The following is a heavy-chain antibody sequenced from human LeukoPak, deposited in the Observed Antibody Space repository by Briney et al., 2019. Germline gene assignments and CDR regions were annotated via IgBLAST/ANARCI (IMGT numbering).Heavy chain of an antibody. CDR3: AKVPPNYYDSSGYYFSVDYYFDY. J-gene: IGHJ4*02. CDR1: GFTFSSYA. Sequence: GGSLRLSCAASGFTFSSYAMSWVRQAPGKGLEWVSAIGGSGGSTYYADSVKGRFTISRDNSKNTLYLQMNSLRAEDTAVCYCAKVPPNYYDSSGYYFSVDYYFDYWGQGTLVTVSS. V-gene: IGHV3-23*01. D-gene: IGHD3-22*01. CDR2: IGGSGGST.